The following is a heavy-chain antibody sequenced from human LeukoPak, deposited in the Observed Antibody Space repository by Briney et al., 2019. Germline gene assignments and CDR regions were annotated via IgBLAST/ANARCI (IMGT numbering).Heavy chain of an antibody. CDR3: ARFPGGYCSSTSCYPLDY. CDR1: GFTFSSYG. J-gene: IGHJ4*02. V-gene: IGHV3-30*03. CDR2: ISYDGSNK. Sequence: GGSLRLSCAASGFTFSSYGMHWVRQAPGKGLEWVAVISYDGSNKYYADSVKGRFTISRDNSKNTLYLQMNSLRAEDTAVYYCARFPGGYCSSTSCYPLDYWGQGTLVTVSS. D-gene: IGHD2-2*01.